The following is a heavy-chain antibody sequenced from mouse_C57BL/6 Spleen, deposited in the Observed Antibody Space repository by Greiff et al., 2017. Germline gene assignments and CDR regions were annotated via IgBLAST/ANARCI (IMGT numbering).Heavy chain of an antibody. Sequence: VQLQQSGPVLVKPGASVKMSCKASGYTFTDYYMNWVKQSHGKSLEWIGVINPYNGGTSYNQKFKGKATLTVDKSSSTAYMELNSLTSEDSAVYYCAREGLGRDYWGQGTTLTVSS. CDR2: INPYNGGT. D-gene: IGHD4-1*01. CDR1: GYTFTDYY. CDR3: AREGLGRDY. V-gene: IGHV1-19*01. J-gene: IGHJ2*01.